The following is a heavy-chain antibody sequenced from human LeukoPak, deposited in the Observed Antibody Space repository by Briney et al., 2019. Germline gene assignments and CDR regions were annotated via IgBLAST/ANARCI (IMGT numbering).Heavy chain of an antibody. CDR1: GGSFSGYY. Sequence: PSETLSLTCAVYGGSFSGYYWSWIRQPPGKGLEWIGEINHSGSTNYNPSLKSRVTISVDTSKNQFSLKLSSVTAADTAVYYCARLGRGYCSSTSCYAPYYYYYMDVWGKGTTVTISS. D-gene: IGHD2-2*01. V-gene: IGHV4-34*01. J-gene: IGHJ6*03. CDR2: INHSGST. CDR3: ARLGRGYCSSTSCYAPYYYYYMDV.